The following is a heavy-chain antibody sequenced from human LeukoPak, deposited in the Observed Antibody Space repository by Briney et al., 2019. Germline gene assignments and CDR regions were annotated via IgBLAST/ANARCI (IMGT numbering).Heavy chain of an antibody. J-gene: IGHJ5*02. CDR3: AKKARGSGSFYESS. D-gene: IGHD3-10*01. CDR2: ISGSGGST. CDR1: GFSFSSYP. V-gene: IGHV3-23*01. Sequence: GGSLRLSCAASGFSFSSYPMSWVRPAPGKGLEWVSAISGSGGSTYYTDSVKGRFTISRDNSKNTLYLQMNSLRAEDTAMYYCAKKARGSGSFYESSWGQGTLVTVSS.